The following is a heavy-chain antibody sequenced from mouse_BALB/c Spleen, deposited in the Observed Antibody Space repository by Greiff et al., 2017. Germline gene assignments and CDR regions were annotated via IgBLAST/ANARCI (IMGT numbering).Heavy chain of an antibody. Sequence: EVMLVESGGGLVKPGGSLKLSCAASGFAFSSYDMSWVRQTPEKRLEWVAYISSGGGSTYYPDTVKGRFTISRDNAKNTLYLQMSSLKSEDTAMYYCARYGNYGAMDYWGQGTSVTVSS. CDR2: ISSGGGST. J-gene: IGHJ4*01. CDR1: GFAFSSYD. V-gene: IGHV5-12-1*01. CDR3: ARYGNYGAMDY. D-gene: IGHD2-10*02.